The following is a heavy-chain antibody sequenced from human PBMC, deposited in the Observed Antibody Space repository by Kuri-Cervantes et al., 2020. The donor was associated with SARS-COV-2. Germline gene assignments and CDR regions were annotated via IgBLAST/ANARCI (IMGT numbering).Heavy chain of an antibody. CDR3: ARPRKPVYYYHGMDV. D-gene: IGHD1-14*01. Sequence: SLKISCVASGFTFSNYGMHWVRQAPGKGLEWVAVISDDEVSKHYADSVNGRFTISRDKSKNTLYLQMTSLTPGDTAIYYCARPRKPVYYYHGMDVWGQGTMVTVSS. V-gene: IGHV3-30*03. CDR2: ISDDEVSK. CDR1: GFTFSNYG. J-gene: IGHJ6*02.